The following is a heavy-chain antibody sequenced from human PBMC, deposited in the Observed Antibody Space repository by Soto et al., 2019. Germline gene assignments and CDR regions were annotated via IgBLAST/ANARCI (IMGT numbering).Heavy chain of an antibody. CDR2: IYSGGST. CDR1: GFTVSSNY. V-gene: IGHV3-66*01. J-gene: IGHJ4*02. D-gene: IGHD3-22*01. Sequence: EVPLVESGGGLVQPGGSLRLSCAASGFTVSSNYMSWVRQAPGKGLEWVSVIYSGGSTYYADSVKGRFTISRDNSKNTLYLQMNSLRAEDTAVYYCARSDDSSGYYYGEDYWGQGTLVTVSS. CDR3: ARSDDSSGYYYGEDY.